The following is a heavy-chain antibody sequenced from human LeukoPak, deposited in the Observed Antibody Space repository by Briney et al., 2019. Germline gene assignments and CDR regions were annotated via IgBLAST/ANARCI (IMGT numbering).Heavy chain of an antibody. J-gene: IGHJ4*02. Sequence: HPGGSLKLSCAASGFSFSSYAMNWVRQAPGKGLEWVSSISGSGDNTYYAESVKGRFTISRDNSKNTLFLQMNSLRAEDTAVFYCAKRSGYTTGWFFDFWGQGTLVTVSS. CDR3: AKRSGYTTGWFFDF. V-gene: IGHV3-23*01. CDR1: GFSFSSYA. CDR2: ISGSGDNT. D-gene: IGHD6-19*01.